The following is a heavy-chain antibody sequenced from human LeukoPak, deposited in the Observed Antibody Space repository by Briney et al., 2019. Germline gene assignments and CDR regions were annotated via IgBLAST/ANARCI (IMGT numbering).Heavy chain of an antibody. CDR2: MNPNSGNT. CDR1: GYTFTSYD. J-gene: IGHJ6*02. V-gene: IGHV1-8*01. CDR3: ARAKDYYYYYGMDV. Sequence: ASVTVSCKASGYTFTSYDINWVRQAPGQGLEWKGWMNPNSGNTGYAQKFQGRVTMTRNTSISTAYMELSSLRSEDTAVYYCARAKDYYYYYGMDVWGQGTTVTVSS.